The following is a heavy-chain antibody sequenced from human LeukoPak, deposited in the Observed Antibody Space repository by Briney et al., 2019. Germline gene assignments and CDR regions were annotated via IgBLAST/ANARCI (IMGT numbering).Heavy chain of an antibody. CDR1: GFTFSSYG. CDR2: ISGSGGST. V-gene: IGHV3-23*01. CDR3: ACSSSTGYYFDY. J-gene: IGHJ4*02. Sequence: GGSLRLSCAASGFTFSSYGMSWVRQAPGKGPEWVSAISGSGGSTYYADSVKGRFTISRDNSKNTLYLQMNSLRAEDTAVYYCACSSSTGYYFDYWGQGTLVTVSS. D-gene: IGHD6-13*01.